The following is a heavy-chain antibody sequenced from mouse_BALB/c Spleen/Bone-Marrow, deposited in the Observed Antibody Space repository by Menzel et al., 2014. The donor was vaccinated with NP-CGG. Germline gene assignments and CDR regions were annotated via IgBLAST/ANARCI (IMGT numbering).Heavy chain of an antibody. CDR3: ARLGYYGMMAF. D-gene: IGHD1-1*01. Sequence: EVMLVEPGGGLVQPGGSLKLSCAVSGSDFSRYWMSWVRQAPGEGLEWIGEINPESSAINYTPSLKDKFIISRDNAKNTLYLQMSKVRSEDTALYYCARLGYYGMMAFWGQGTSVTVSS. V-gene: IGHV4-1*02. CDR1: GSDFSRYW. CDR2: INPESSAI. J-gene: IGHJ4*01.